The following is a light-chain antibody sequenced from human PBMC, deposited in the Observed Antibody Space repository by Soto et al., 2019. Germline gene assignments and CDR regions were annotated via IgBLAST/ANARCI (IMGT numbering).Light chain of an antibody. Sequence: QSALTQHDSVSGSPGQSITISCTGTSSNVGIYKLVSWYQQHPGKAPKLMIFEVNKRPSGVSNRFSGSKSGNTASLTISGIKVEDEADYYCCSSGGSPTYVFGTGTKVTVL. V-gene: IGLV2-23*02. CDR1: SSNVGIYKL. J-gene: IGLJ1*01. CDR3: CSSGGSPTYV. CDR2: EVN.